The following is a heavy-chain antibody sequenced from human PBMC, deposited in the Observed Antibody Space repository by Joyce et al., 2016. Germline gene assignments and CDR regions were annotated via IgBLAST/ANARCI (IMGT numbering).Heavy chain of an antibody. Sequence: QVQLVESGGGVVQPGRSLRLSCAASGFTFSSYVMYWVRQAQGKGLEWVALISYDGSNKYYADSVKGRFTISRDNSKNTLYLQMNSLRAEDTAVYYCARSNPAVFDYWGQGTLVTVSS. CDR3: ARSNPAVFDY. J-gene: IGHJ4*02. V-gene: IGHV3-30-3*01. CDR1: GFTFSSYV. CDR2: ISYDGSNK.